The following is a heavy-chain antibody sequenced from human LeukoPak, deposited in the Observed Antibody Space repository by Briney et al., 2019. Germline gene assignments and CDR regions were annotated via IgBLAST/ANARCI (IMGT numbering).Heavy chain of an antibody. CDR2: LGRTGEYK. CDR1: GFTFTGYS. V-gene: IGHV3-23*01. J-gene: IGHJ6*02. D-gene: IGHD2-8*01. Sequence: GGSLRLSCAASGFTFTGYSMSWVRQAPGKGLERVAGLGRTGEYKYYADSVKGRLTISRDNSKATVSLQMNSLRAEGSAIYYCVKDRPCDTCMPMDAWGQGTTVTVSS. CDR3: VKDRPCDTCMPMDA.